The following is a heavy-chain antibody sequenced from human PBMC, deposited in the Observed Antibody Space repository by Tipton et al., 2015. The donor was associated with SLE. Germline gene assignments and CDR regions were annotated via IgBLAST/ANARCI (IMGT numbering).Heavy chain of an antibody. Sequence: GSLRLSCTASGFTFSSYAMQWVRQALGKGLEWVSRISGSGLSAYYADSVKGRFTISRDISKNTLYLQMNSLRAEDTAVYYCAKGYYLSGSPRDWFDPWGQGTLVTVSS. V-gene: IGHV3-23*01. CDR2: ISGSGLSA. J-gene: IGHJ5*02. D-gene: IGHD3-10*01. CDR1: GFTFSSYA. CDR3: AKGYYLSGSPRDWFDP.